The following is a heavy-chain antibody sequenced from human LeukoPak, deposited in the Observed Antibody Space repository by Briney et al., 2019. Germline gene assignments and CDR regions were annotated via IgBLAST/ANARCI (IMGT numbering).Heavy chain of an antibody. CDR3: AREGILRAFDI. CDR2: IKEDGSEK. J-gene: IGHJ3*02. D-gene: IGHD3-3*01. V-gene: IGHV3-7*01. Sequence: GGSLRLSRAASGFTFSRYWMTWFRQAPGKGLEWVANIKEDGSEKYYVASVRGQFTISRDNAKNSLYLQMNSLRAEDTAVYYCAREGILRAFDIWGQGTMVTVSS. CDR1: GFTFSRYW.